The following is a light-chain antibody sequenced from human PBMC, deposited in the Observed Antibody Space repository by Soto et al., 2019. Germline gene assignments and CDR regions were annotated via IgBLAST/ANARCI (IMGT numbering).Light chain of an antibody. J-gene: IGLJ1*01. CDR3: CSLTTGHTYV. CDR1: SSDIGHYDY. V-gene: IGLV2-14*03. CDR2: HVT. Sequence: QSALTQPASVSGSPGQSITISCTGTSSDIGHYDYVSWYQQHPGKAPKLMIYHVTYRPSGVSNRYSDSKSGNSASLTISGLQGDDEADYYCCSLTTGHTYVFGSGTKVTVL.